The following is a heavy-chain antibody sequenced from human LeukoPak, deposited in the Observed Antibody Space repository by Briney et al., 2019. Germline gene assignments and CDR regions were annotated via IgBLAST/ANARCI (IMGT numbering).Heavy chain of an antibody. J-gene: IGHJ4*02. V-gene: IGHV4-34*01. CDR2: INHSGST. CDR3: ARLGGRGYSSSTGPPG. Sequence: SETLSLTCAVYGGSFSGYYWSRIRQPPGKGLEWIGEINHSGSTNYNPSLKSRVTVSVDTSKNHFSLKLSSVTAADTAVYYCARLGGRGYSSSTGPPGWGQGTLVTVSS. D-gene: IGHD6-6*01. CDR1: GGSFSGYY.